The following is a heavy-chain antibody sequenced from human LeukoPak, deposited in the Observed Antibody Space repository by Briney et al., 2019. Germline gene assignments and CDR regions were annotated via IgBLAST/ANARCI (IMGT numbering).Heavy chain of an antibody. Sequence: ASVKVSCKASGYNFEILGISWVRQAPGQGLEWMGIIDPSGTGTRYAQKFQGRLTMTRDTSTSTDYMEMSSLKSEDTAVYYCARDRMGAWTVDYWGQGTLVTVSS. CDR3: ARDRMGAWTVDY. V-gene: IGHV1-46*02. D-gene: IGHD1-26*01. J-gene: IGHJ4*02. CDR1: GYNFEILG. CDR2: IDPSGTGT.